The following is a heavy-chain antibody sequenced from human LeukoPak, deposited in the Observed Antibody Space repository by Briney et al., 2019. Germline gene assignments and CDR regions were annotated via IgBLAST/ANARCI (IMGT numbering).Heavy chain of an antibody. CDR1: GFTFSSYE. J-gene: IGHJ4*02. D-gene: IGHD6-19*01. Sequence: PGGSLRLSCAASGFTFSSYEMNWVRQAPGKGLEWVSYISSSGSTIYYADSVKGRFTISRDNAKNSLYLQMNSLRAEDTAVYYCAKRYPGAGTVDYFDYWGQGTLVTVSS. V-gene: IGHV3-48*03. CDR2: ISSSGSTI. CDR3: AKRYPGAGTVDYFDY.